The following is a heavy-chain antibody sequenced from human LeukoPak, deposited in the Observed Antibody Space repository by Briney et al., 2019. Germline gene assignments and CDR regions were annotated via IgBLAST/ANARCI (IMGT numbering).Heavy chain of an antibody. J-gene: IGHJ4*02. D-gene: IGHD2-2*01. Sequence: GGSLRLSCVASGFTFSRYGIHWVRQPPGKGLEWVAVIRYDGSAYSYADSVKGRFTISRDNSKNTLYLQMSSLRAEDTAVYYCARVVPAAGPDYWGQGTLVTVSS. CDR3: ARVVPAAGPDY. V-gene: IGHV3-33*01. CDR2: IRYDGSAY. CDR1: GFTFSRYG.